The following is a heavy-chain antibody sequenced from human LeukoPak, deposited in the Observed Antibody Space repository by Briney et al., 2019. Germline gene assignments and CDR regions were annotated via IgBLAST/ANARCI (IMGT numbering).Heavy chain of an antibody. J-gene: IGHJ4*02. CDR1: GFTFSSHW. CDR2: IKQDGSDK. V-gene: IGHV3-7*01. Sequence: PGGSLRLSCAVSGFTFSSHWMTWVRQAPGKGLEWVGNIKQDGSDKNYMDSVKGRFTISRDNTKNSVYLQMSSLRAEDTAVYYCAREVWGPEYWGQGTLVTVSS. CDR3: AREVWGPEY. D-gene: IGHD1-14*01.